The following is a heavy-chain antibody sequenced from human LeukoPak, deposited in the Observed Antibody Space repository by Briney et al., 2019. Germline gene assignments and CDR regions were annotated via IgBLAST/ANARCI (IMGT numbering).Heavy chain of an antibody. J-gene: IGHJ5*02. CDR2: VGIAADT. Sequence: GGSLRLSCAASGFTFSDHAMHWVRQAPGKGLEWVSAVGIAADTFYPGSVKGRFTISRENAKNSLYLQMNSLRAEDTAVYYCAKSAKTETSWFDPWGQGTLVTVSS. CDR3: AKSAKTETSWFDP. D-gene: IGHD6-25*01. CDR1: GFTFSDHA. V-gene: IGHV3-13*01.